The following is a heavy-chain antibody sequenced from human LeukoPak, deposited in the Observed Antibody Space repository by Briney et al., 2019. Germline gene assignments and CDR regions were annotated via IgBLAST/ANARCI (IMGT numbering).Heavy chain of an antibody. Sequence: PGGSLRLSCAASGFTFSSYAMSWVRQAPGKGLEWVSAISGSGGSTYYADSVKGRFTISRDNSKNTLYLQMNSLRAEDTAVYYCARESTYYYDSSGYSSREETPYWGQGTLVTVSS. J-gene: IGHJ4*02. D-gene: IGHD3-22*01. CDR3: ARESTYYYDSSGYSSREETPY. CDR2: ISGSGGST. V-gene: IGHV3-23*01. CDR1: GFTFSSYA.